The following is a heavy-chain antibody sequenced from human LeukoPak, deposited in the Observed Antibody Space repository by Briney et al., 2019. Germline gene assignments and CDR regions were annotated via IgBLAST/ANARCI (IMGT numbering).Heavy chain of an antibody. J-gene: IGHJ6*03. CDR3: ARLPTWYYYYMDV. V-gene: IGHV4-39*01. CDR1: GGSISSSSYY. Sequence: SETLSLTCTVSGGSISSSSYYWGWIRQPPGKGLEWIGSIYYSGSTYYNPSLKSRVTISVDTSKNQFSLKLSSVTAADTAVYYCARLPTWYYYYMDVWGKGTTVTISS. CDR2: IYYSGST.